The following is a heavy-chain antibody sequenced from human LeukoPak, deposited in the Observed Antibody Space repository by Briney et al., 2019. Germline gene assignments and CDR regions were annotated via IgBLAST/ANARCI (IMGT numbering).Heavy chain of an antibody. CDR2: IRYDGSNK. J-gene: IGHJ1*01. CDR3: AKEIYGDPTGGRFQH. CDR1: GFTFSSYG. D-gene: IGHD4-17*01. Sequence: GGSLRLSCAASGFTFSSYGMHWVRQAPGKGLEWVAFIRYDGSNKYYADSVKGRFTISRDNSKNTLYLQMKSLRAEDTAVYYCAKEIYGDPTGGRFQHWGQGTLVTVSS. V-gene: IGHV3-30*02.